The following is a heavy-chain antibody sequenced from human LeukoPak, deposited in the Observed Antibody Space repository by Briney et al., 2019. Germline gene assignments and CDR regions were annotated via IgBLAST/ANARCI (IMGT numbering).Heavy chain of an antibody. D-gene: IGHD6-13*01. CDR1: GGSISSYY. V-gene: IGHV4-59*01. CDR2: IYYSGST. J-gene: IGHJ3*02. Sequence: SETLSLTCTASGGSISSYYWSWIRQPPGKGLEWIGYIYYSGSTNYNPSLKSRVTISVDTSKNQFSLKLSSVTAADTAVYYCAREKNRAAPGYAFDIWGQGTMVTVSS. CDR3: AREKNRAAPGYAFDI.